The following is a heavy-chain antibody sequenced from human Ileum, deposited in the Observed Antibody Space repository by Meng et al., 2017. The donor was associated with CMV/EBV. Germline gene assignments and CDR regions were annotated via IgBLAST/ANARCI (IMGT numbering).Heavy chain of an antibody. CDR3: AKEQSIGIAVTGIFDF. V-gene: IGHV4-4*07. D-gene: IGHD6-19*01. J-gene: IGHJ4*02. Sequence: QGQLWGSVPGLVKPSEALSLTCTFSCDSTSVFFWSWIRQPAGKGLEWIGRIYSSGSTFYNPSLESRVTMSIDTSKNQFSLRLASVTAADTAVYFCAKEQSIGIAVTGIFDFWGQGALVTVSS. CDR1: CDSTSVFF. CDR2: IYSSGST.